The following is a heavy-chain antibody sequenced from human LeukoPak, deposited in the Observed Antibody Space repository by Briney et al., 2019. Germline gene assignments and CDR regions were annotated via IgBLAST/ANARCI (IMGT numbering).Heavy chain of an antibody. CDR2: ISGSGGST. CDR1: GFTFSSYA. Sequence: GGSLRLSCAASGFTFSSYAMSWVRQAPGKGLEWVSAISGSGGSTYYADSVKGRFTISRDNSKNTLYLQMNSLRAEDTAVYYRAKSAYSSSSRSGEADYWGQGTLVTVSS. D-gene: IGHD6-6*01. J-gene: IGHJ4*02. CDR3: AKSAYSSSSRSGEADY. V-gene: IGHV3-23*01.